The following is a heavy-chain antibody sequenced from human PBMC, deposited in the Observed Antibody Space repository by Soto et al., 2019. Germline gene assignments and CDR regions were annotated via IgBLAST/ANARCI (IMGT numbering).Heavy chain of an antibody. V-gene: IGHV1-46*01. J-gene: IGHJ4*02. CDR2: INPSGGST. CDR1: GYTFTSYY. D-gene: IGHD3-16*01. Sequence: QVQLVQSGAEVKKPGASVKVSCKASGYTFTSYYMHWVRQAPGQGLEWMGIINPSGGSTSYAQKFQGRVTMTRDTSTSTVYMELSSLRSEDTAVYYCARDWMISTGANLYGPEDYWGQGTLVTVSS. CDR3: ARDWMISTGANLYGPEDY.